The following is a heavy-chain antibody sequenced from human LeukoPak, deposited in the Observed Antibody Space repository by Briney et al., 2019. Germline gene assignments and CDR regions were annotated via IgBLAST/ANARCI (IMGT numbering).Heavy chain of an antibody. CDR3: VREARGYHYTYFDY. CDR1: GFTLGSHD. V-gene: IGHV3-13*01. D-gene: IGHD5-18*01. CDR2: VSSGFHA. J-gene: IGHJ4*02. Sequence: GGSLRLSCTASGFTLGSHDMHWVRQIPGQGLEWVAAVSSGFHAFFADSVQGRFTVSREDARNSLYLQMNSLRAGDTAVYYCVREARGYHYTYFDYWGQSTLVTVSS.